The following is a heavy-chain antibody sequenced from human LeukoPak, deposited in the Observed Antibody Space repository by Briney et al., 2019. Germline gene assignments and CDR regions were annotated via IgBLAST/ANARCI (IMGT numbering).Heavy chain of an antibody. D-gene: IGHD1-26*01. CDR2: IYHSGTT. CDR3: ARVIGGSSPFDY. Sequence: PSETLSLTCAVSGYSISSGYYWGWIRQPPGKGLEWIGSIYHSGTTHYNPSLKSRVTISVDTSKNQFSLKLSSVTAADTAIYYCARVIGGSSPFDYWGQGTLVTVSS. J-gene: IGHJ4*02. CDR1: GYSISSGYY. V-gene: IGHV4-38-2*01.